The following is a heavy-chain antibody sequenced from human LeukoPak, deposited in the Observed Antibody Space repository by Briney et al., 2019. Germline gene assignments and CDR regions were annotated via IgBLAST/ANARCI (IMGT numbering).Heavy chain of an antibody. V-gene: IGHV4-59*11. Sequence: SETLSLTCTASGGSISSHYWSWIRQPPGKGLEWIGYIYYSGSTNYNPSLKSRVTISVDTSKNQFSLKLSSVTSADTAVYYCARERYYYFWSGQPYNWFDPWGQGTLVTVSS. D-gene: IGHD3-3*01. J-gene: IGHJ5*02. CDR2: IYYSGST. CDR1: GGSISSHY. CDR3: ARERYYYFWSGQPYNWFDP.